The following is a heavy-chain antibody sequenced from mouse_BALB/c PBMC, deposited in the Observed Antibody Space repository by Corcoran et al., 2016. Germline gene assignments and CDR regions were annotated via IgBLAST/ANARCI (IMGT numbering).Heavy chain of an antibody. V-gene: IGHV14-3*02. Sequence: EVQLQQSGAELVKPGASVKLSCTASGFNIKDTYMHWVKQRPEQGLEWLGRIDPANGNTKYDPKFQGKATITADTSSNTAYLQLSSLTSEDTAVYYCARRGNHWYFDVWGAGTTVTVSS. CDR3: ARRGNHWYFDV. D-gene: IGHD2-1*01. J-gene: IGHJ1*01. CDR1: GFNIKDTY. CDR2: IDPANGNT.